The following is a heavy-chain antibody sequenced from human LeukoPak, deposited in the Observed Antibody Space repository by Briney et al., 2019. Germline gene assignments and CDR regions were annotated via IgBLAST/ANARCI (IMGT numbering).Heavy chain of an antibody. V-gene: IGHV3-74*01. D-gene: IGHD4-17*01. Sequence: GGSLRLSCAASGFTFSTYWMHWVRQAPGKGLVWVSRINSDGSIINYADSVKGRFTISRDNDKNTLYLHMNSLRAEDTAVYYCVLVTTGSWGQGTMVTVS. CDR1: GFTFSTYW. J-gene: IGHJ3*01. CDR2: INSDGSII. CDR3: VLVTTGS.